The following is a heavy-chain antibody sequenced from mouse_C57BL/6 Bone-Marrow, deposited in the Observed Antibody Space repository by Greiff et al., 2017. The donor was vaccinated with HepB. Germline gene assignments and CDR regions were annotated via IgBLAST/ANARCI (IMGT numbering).Heavy chain of an antibody. CDR3: AITTVVGFDY. CDR1: GYTFTSYW. CDR2: IYPGSGST. V-gene: IGHV1-55*01. Sequence: QVQLQQPGAELVKPGASVKMSCKASGYTFTSYWITWVKQRPGQGLEWIGDIYPGSGSTNYNEKFKSKATLTVDKSSSTAYMQLSSLTSEDSAVYYCAITTVVGFDYWGQGTTLTVSS. D-gene: IGHD1-1*01. J-gene: IGHJ2*01.